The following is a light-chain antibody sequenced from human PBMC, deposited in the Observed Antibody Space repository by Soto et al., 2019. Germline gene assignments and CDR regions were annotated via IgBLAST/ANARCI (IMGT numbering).Light chain of an antibody. Sequence: QSVLTQPPSASGTPGQRVTISCSGSSSNIGSNTVNWYQQLPGTAPKLLIYSNKQRPSGVPDRFSGSKSGTSASLAISGLQSEDAADYYCATWDDSLNGYVVFGGGTKLTVL. V-gene: IGLV1-44*01. CDR2: SNK. J-gene: IGLJ2*01. CDR3: ATWDDSLNGYVV. CDR1: SSNIGSNT.